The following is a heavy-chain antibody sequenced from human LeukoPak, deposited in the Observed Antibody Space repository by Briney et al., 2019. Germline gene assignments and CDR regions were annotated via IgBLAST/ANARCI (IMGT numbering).Heavy chain of an antibody. V-gene: IGHV4-59*01. D-gene: IGHD3-10*01. CDR3: ARAPDITMVHFDY. Sequence: NPSETLSLTCTVSGGSISSYYWSWIRQPPGKGLEWIGYIYYSGSTNYNPSLKSRVTISVDTSKNQFSLKLSSVTAADTAVYYCARAPDITMVHFDYWGQGTLVTVSS. CDR2: IYYSGST. J-gene: IGHJ4*02. CDR1: GGSISSYY.